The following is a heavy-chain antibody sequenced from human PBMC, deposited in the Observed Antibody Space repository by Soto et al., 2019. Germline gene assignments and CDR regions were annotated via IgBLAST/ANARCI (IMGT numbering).Heavy chain of an antibody. CDR1: GGAVSNKTYY. J-gene: IGHJ4*01. Sequence: SETLSLTCSVSGGAVSNKTYYWSWIRQPPGKRLEWIGYVYYSGTTNYNPSLKSRVTISVDLSKNQFSLRLTSVTTADTALHYCASTRAGPSTPRSIYYFDYGGQGTLVTVSS. CDR3: ASTRAGPSTPRSIYYFDY. CDR2: VYYSGTT. D-gene: IGHD2-15*01. V-gene: IGHV4-61*01.